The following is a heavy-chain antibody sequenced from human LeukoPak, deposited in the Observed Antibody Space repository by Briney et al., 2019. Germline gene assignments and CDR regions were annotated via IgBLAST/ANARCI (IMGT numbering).Heavy chain of an antibody. J-gene: IGHJ3*02. D-gene: IGHD3-22*01. CDR3: ARVLGGYDSSGDDAFDI. V-gene: IGHV3-21*01. CDR1: GFTFSSYS. CDR2: ISSSSSYI. Sequence: GGSLRLSCAASGFTFSSYSMNWVRQAPGKGLEWVSSISSSSSYIYYADSVEGRFTISRDNAKNSLYLQMNSLRAEDTAVYYCARVLGGYDSSGDDAFDIWGQGTMVTVSS.